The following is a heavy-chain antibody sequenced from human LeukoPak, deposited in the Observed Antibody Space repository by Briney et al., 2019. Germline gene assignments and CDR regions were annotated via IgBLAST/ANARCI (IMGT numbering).Heavy chain of an antibody. D-gene: IGHD1-26*01. Sequence: LPGGSLRLSCAASGFTFSSYSMNWVRQGPGKGLEWVSLISWDGGSTYYADSVKGRFTISRDNSKNSLYLQMNSLRTEDTALYYCALLGRNYMDVWGKGTTVTISS. CDR1: GFTFSSYS. J-gene: IGHJ6*03. V-gene: IGHV3-43*01. CDR2: ISWDGGST. CDR3: ALLGRNYMDV.